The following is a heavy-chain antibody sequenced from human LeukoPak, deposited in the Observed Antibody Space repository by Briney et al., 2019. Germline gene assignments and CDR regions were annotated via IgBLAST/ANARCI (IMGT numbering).Heavy chain of an antibody. CDR1: GYSFASYW. Sequence: GESLKISCKGSGYSFASYWIGWVRQMPGKGLEWMGIIYPGDSDTRYSPSFQGQVTISVDESNSTAYLQWSSLKASDSAIYYCARRGGSAYSSSWSFDPWGQGTLVTVSS. CDR3: ARRGGSAYSSSWSFDP. J-gene: IGHJ5*02. CDR2: IYPGDSDT. V-gene: IGHV5-51*01. D-gene: IGHD6-13*01.